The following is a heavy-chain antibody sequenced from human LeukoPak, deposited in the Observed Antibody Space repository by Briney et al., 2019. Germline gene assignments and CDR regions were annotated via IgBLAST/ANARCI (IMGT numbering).Heavy chain of an antibody. Sequence: ASVKVSCKASGYTFTSYGISWVRQAPGQGLEWMGWISAYNGNTNYAQKLQGRVTMTTDTSTSTAYMELRSLRSDDTAVYYCARDLKRFLEWLLPDYYYYYMDVRGKGTTVTVSS. D-gene: IGHD3-3*01. CDR1: GYTFTSYG. J-gene: IGHJ6*03. CDR3: ARDLKRFLEWLLPDYYYYYMDV. CDR2: ISAYNGNT. V-gene: IGHV1-18*01.